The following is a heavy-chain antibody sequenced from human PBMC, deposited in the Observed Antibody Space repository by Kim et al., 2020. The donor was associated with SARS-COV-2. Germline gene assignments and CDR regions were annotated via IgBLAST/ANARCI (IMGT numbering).Heavy chain of an antibody. Sequence: SETLSLTCAVYGGSFSGYYWSWIRQPPGKGLEWIGEINHIGSTNYNPSLKSRVTISVDTSKNQFSLKLSSVTAADTAVYYCARGRGSSLDYYYYMDVWG. CDR3: ARGRGSSLDYYYYMDV. CDR1: GGSFSGYY. V-gene: IGHV4-34*01. D-gene: IGHD6-13*01. CDR2: INHIGST. J-gene: IGHJ6*03.